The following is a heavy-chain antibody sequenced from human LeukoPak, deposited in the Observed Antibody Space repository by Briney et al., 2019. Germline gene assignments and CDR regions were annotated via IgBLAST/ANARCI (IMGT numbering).Heavy chain of an antibody. CDR2: IKQDGSEK. J-gene: IGHJ4*02. D-gene: IGHD3-10*02. CDR3: ARRLINYVYFDY. CDR1: GFMLRSYW. V-gene: IGHV3-7*04. Sequence: GGSLRLSCGASGFMLRSYWMSWVRQAPGKGLEWVANIKQDGSEKYYVDSVKGRFTISRDNAKSSLYLQMNSLRGEDTAVYYCARRLINYVYFDYGGQGTLVTVSS.